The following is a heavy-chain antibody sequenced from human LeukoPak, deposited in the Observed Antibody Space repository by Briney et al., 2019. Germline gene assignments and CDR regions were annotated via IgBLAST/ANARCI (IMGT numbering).Heavy chain of an antibody. CDR2: IYSSGST. CDR3: ARDRTKLRYFDWSNWFDP. Sequence: SETLSLTCTVSGGSISSYYWSWIRQPAGKGLEWIGRIYSSGSTKYNPSLKSRVTMSVDTSKNQFSLKLSSVTAADTAVYYCARDRTKLRYFDWSNWFDPWGQGTLVTVSS. D-gene: IGHD3-9*01. V-gene: IGHV4-4*07. J-gene: IGHJ5*02. CDR1: GGSISSYY.